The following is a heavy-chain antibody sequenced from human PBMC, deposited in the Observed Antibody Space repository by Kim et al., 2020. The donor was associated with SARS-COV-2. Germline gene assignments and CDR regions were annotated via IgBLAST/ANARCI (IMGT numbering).Heavy chain of an antibody. CDR3: STFSLGASSP. V-gene: IGHV3-15*01. CDR2: IKSKTDGGTT. Sequence: GGSLRLSCAASGFSINNAWMNWVRQAPGMGLEWLGLIKSKTDGGTTDYAAPVKGRFTISRDDSKNMLYLQMNSLKTEDTAVYYCSTFSLGASSPWGQGTLVTVSS. J-gene: IGHJ5*02. CDR1: GFSINNAW. D-gene: IGHD3-16*01.